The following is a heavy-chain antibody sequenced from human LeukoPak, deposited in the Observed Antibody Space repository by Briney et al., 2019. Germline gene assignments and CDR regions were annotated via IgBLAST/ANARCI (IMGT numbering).Heavy chain of an antibody. J-gene: IGHJ4*02. Sequence: PGGSLRLSCAASGFSFSPAAMCWVRQAPGKGPEWVSGSGGDGKTYYADSVKGRFTISRDNSKNILYLQMNSLRSEDTAVYYCARGPNPLYYFDVSGPFDHWGQGTLVTVSS. CDR2: SGGDGKT. CDR3: ARGPNPLYYFDVSGPFDH. CDR1: GFSFSPAA. V-gene: IGHV3-23*01. D-gene: IGHD2/OR15-2a*01.